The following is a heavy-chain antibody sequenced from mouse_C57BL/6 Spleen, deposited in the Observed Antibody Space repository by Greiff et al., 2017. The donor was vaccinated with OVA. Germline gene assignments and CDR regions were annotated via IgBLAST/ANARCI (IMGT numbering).Heavy chain of an antibody. CDR1: GFTFSSYA. CDR2: ISAGGSYT. D-gene: IGHD1-1*01. V-gene: IGHV5-4*01. J-gene: IGHJ3*01. Sequence: EVMLLESGGGLVKPGGSLKLSCEASGFTFSSYAMYWVHQTPEQRLEWVATISAGGSYTYYTDNVKGRFTISRDNATTNLYLQMSHLKSEDTAMYYCARDDGTTGGFDYWGQGTLVTVSA. CDR3: ARDDGTTGGFDY.